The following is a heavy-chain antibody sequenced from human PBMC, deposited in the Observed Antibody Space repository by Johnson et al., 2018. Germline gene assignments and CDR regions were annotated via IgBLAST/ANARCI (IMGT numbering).Heavy chain of an antibody. CDR2: IYYSGST. CDR1: GASISSYY. V-gene: IGHV4-59*01. D-gene: IGHD2-15*01. CDR3: ARWIFQEGCSGGSCHHQDRYYYYYGMDV. J-gene: IGHJ6*02. Sequence: QVQLQESGPGLVKPSETLSLTCTVSGASISSYYWSWIRQPPGKGLEWIGYIYYSGSTNYNPSLKSRVTISVDTSKNQFSLKVNSVTAADTAVYYCARWIFQEGCSGGSCHHQDRYYYYYGMDVWGQGTTVTVSS.